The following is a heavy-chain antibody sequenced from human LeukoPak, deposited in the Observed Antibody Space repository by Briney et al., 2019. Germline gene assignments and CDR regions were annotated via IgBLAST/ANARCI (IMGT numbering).Heavy chain of an antibody. J-gene: IGHJ4*02. V-gene: IGHV1-18*01. Sequence: ASVKVSCKASGYTFTSYGISWVRQAPGQGLEWMGWISAYNGNTNYAQKLQGRVTMTTDTSTSTAYMELRSLRSDDTAVYYCARGLRCGGDCYSFDYRGQGTLVTVSS. CDR2: ISAYNGNT. CDR3: ARGLRCGGDCYSFDY. D-gene: IGHD2-21*02. CDR1: GYTFTSYG.